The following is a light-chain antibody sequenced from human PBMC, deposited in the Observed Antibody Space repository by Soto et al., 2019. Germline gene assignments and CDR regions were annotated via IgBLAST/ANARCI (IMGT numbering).Light chain of an antibody. V-gene: IGLV2-14*01. J-gene: IGLJ3*02. CDR1: GSDIGNYNY. CDR3: SSYTSSSTL. Sequence: QSALTQPASVSGSPGQSITISCTGTGSDIGNYNYVSWYQQYPGKAPKLMIYGVSNRPSGVSNRFSGSKSGNTASLTISGLQAEDEADYYCSSYTSSSTLFGGGTKLTVL. CDR2: GVS.